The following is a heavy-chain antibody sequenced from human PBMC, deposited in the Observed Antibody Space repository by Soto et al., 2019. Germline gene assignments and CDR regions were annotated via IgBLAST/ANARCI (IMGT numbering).Heavy chain of an antibody. CDR2: IIPIFGTA. Sequence: QVQLVQSGAEVKKPGSSVTVSCKASGGTFSSFAINWVRQAPGQGLEWMGGIIPIFGTADYAQKFQGRVTIPADESTSTAYMDPSSLRSEDTAVYYCTRKTMGVKYYYGMDAWGQATTVTVSS. V-gene: IGHV1-69*12. D-gene: IGHD1-26*01. CDR3: TRKTMGVKYYYGMDA. J-gene: IGHJ6*02. CDR1: GGTFSSFA.